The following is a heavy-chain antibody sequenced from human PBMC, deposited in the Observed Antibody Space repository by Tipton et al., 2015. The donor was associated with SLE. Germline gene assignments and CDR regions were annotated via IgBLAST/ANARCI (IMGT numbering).Heavy chain of an antibody. V-gene: IGHV4-59*12. Sequence: TLSLTCNVSGGSIINNYWAWIRQPPGKGLEWIGYIYYTGSASYSPSLNSRVSMSVDTSKNQFSLKLRSVTAADTAVYYCARDLHGEGPDAFDIWGQGTMVTVSS. CDR1: GGSIINNY. J-gene: IGHJ3*02. D-gene: IGHD4-17*01. CDR2: IYYTGSA. CDR3: ARDLHGEGPDAFDI.